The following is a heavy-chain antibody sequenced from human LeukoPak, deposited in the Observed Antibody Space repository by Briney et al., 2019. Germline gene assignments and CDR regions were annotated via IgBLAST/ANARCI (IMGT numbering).Heavy chain of an antibody. J-gene: IGHJ6*02. CDR1: GYAFTSYY. CDR2: INPSGGST. CDR3: ARDPYSYYYGMDV. V-gene: IGHV1-46*01. Sequence: GASVKVSCKASGYAFTSYYMHWVRQAPGQGLEWMGIINPSGGSTSYAQKFQGRVTMTRDTSTSTVYMELSSLRSEDTALYYCARDPYSYYYGMDVWGQGTTVTVSS.